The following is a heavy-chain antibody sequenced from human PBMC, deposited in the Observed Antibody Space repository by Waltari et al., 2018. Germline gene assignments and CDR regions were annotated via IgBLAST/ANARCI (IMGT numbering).Heavy chain of an antibody. CDR3: AKSEEYSSSSGAFDI. V-gene: IGHV3-9*03. D-gene: IGHD6-6*01. CDR2: ISWNSGSI. Sequence: EVQLVESGGGLVQPGRSLRLSCAASGFTFDDYAMHWVRQAPGKGLEWVSGISWNSGSIGYADSVKGRFTISRDNAKNSLYLQMNSLRAEDMALYYCAKSEEYSSSSGAFDIWGQGTMVTVSS. J-gene: IGHJ3*02. CDR1: GFTFDDYA.